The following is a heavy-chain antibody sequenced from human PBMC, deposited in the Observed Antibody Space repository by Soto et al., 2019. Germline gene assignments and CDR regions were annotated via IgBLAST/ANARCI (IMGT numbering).Heavy chain of an antibody. CDR3: ARHPRDDYNYGGSGIFDY. Sequence: QLQLQESGPGLVKPSETLSLTCSVSGGSISSRTFWWAWIRQPPGKGLEGIGDMYYSGSSYSSPSLKSRVTLSVDTSNNQLSLQLNSVTAADTAVYYCARHPRDDYNYGGSGIFDYGGQGTLVTVSS. J-gene: IGHJ4*02. CDR2: MYYSGSS. V-gene: IGHV4-39*01. D-gene: IGHD4-4*01. CDR1: GGSISSRTFW.